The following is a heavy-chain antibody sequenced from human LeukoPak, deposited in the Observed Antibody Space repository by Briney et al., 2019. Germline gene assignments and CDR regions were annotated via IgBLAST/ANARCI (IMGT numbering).Heavy chain of an antibody. V-gene: IGHV3-48*03. D-gene: IGHD3-9*01. CDR2: ISSRGSTI. CDR1: GFTFSIYE. J-gene: IGHJ6*02. Sequence: GGSLRLSCAASGFTFSIYEMNWVRQAPGKGLEWISHISSRGSTIYYADSVKGRFTISRDNAKNSLFLQMNSLRAEDTAVYYCARDKTGYRVGGQSYYYGMEVWGQGATVTVSS. CDR3: ARDKTGYRVGGQSYYYGMEV.